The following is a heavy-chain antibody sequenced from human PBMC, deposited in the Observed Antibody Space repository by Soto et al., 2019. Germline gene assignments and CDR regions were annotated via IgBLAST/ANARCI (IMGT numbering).Heavy chain of an antibody. D-gene: IGHD2-15*01. CDR2: IYYCGST. J-gene: IGHJ5*02. V-gene: IGHV4-39*01. Sequence: QLQLQESGPGLVKPSETLSLTCTVSGGSISSSSYYWGWIRQPPGKGLEWIGIIYYCGSTYYKPSLKSRVTIAVDTSKNQFSLKLSSVTAAATAVYYCARHLTTSPIVVVVAATFDWFYPWGQGTLVTVSS. CDR3: ARHLTTSPIVVVVAATFDWFYP. CDR1: GGSISSSSYY.